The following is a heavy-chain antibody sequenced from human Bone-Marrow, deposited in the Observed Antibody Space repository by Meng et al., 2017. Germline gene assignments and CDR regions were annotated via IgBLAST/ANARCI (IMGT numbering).Heavy chain of an antibody. CDR3: ARAFPPGQEGYCSGGSCYPYGY. D-gene: IGHD2-15*01. CDR1: GYTFTSYY. J-gene: IGHJ4*02. CDR2: INPSGGST. V-gene: IGHV1-46*01. Sequence: ASVKVSCKASGYTFTSYYMHWVRQAPGQGLEWMEIINPSGGSTSYAQKFQGRVTMTRDTSTSTVYMELSSLRSEDTAVYYCARAFPPGQEGYCSGGSCYPYGYWGQGTLVTVSS.